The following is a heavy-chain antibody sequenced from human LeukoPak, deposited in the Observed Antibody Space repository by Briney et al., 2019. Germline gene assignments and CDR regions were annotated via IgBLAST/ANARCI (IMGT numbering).Heavy chain of an antibody. J-gene: IGHJ4*02. CDR3: ARGTVGATGSDY. CDR1: GYTFTGYY. V-gene: IGHV1-2*06. Sequence: ASVKVSCKASGYTFTGYYMHWVRQAPGQGLEWMGRISPNSGGTNYAQKFQGRVTMTRDTSISTAYMELSRLRSDDTAVYYCARGTVGATGSDYWGQGTLVTVSS. D-gene: IGHD1-26*01. CDR2: ISPNSGGT.